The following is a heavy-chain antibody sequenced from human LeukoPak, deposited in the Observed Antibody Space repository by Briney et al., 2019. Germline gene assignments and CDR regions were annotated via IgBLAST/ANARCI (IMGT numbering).Heavy chain of an antibody. Sequence: ASVKVSCKASGGTFSSYAINWVRQATGQGLEWMGWMNPNSGNTGYAQKFQGRVTMTRNTSISTAYMELSSLRSEDTAVYYCARGPAVVYMDVWGKGTTVTISS. CDR2: MNPNSGNT. J-gene: IGHJ6*03. D-gene: IGHD6-19*01. CDR1: GGTFSSYA. V-gene: IGHV1-8*02. CDR3: ARGPAVVYMDV.